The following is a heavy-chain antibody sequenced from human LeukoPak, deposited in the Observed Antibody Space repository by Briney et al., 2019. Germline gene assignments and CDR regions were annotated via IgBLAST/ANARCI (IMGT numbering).Heavy chain of an antibody. J-gene: IGHJ6*02. CDR2: IVVGSGNT. CDR3: AARVKGDYYGMDV. CDR1: GFTFTSSA. V-gene: IGHV1-58*02. Sequence: GASVKVSCKASGFTFTSSAMQWVRQARGQRLEWIGWIVVGSGNTNYAQKFQERVTITRDMSTSTAYMELSSLRSEDTAVSYCAARVKGDYYGMDVWGQGTTVTVSS. D-gene: IGHD3-22*01.